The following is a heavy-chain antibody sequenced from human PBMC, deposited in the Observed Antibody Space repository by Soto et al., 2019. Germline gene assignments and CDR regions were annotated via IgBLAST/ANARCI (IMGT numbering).Heavy chain of an antibody. D-gene: IGHD6-19*01. CDR1: GGSFSGYY. V-gene: IGHV4-34*01. CDR3: ARVSGAVAVVGENFYYYYKDV. CDR2: INHSGST. J-gene: IGHJ6*03. Sequence: SETLSLTCTVYGGSFSGYYWSWIRQPPGKGLEWIGEINHSGSTNYNPSLKSRVTISVDTSKNQFSLKLSSVTAADTAVYYCARVSGAVAVVGENFYYYYKDVWGKATTVTVSS.